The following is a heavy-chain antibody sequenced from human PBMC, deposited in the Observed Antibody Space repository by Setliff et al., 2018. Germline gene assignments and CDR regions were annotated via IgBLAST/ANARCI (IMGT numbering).Heavy chain of an antibody. CDR1: GGTFSSYA. CDR3: ASGYYDSSGYLPFDY. V-gene: IGHV1-69*10. D-gene: IGHD3-22*01. J-gene: IGHJ4*02. CDR2: IIPLLDIA. Sequence: PSVKVSCKASGGTFSSYAISWVRQAPGQGLEWMGGIIPLLDIARYAEKFKGRVTITADKSTSTAYVELSSLRSEDTAVYYCASGYYDSSGYLPFDYWGQGTLVTVSS.